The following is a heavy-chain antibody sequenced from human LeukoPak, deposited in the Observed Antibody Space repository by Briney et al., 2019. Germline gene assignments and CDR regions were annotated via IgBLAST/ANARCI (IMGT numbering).Heavy chain of an antibody. CDR3: ARNYLGLSY. CDR1: GGSISSSSYY. D-gene: IGHD7-27*01. J-gene: IGHJ4*02. CDR2: IYYSGST. Sequence: SETLSLTCTVSGGSISSSSYYWGWIRQPPGKGLEWIGSIYYSGSTYYNPSLKSRVTISVDTSKNQFSLKLSSVTAADTAVYYCARNYLGLSYWGQGTLVTVSS. V-gene: IGHV4-39*07.